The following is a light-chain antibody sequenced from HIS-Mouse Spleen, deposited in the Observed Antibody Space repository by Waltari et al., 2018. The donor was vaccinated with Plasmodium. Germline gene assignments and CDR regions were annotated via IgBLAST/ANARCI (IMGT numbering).Light chain of an antibody. J-gene: IGKJ3*01. CDR1: QSVSRN. CDR2: GAS. Sequence: DIVMTQSPAPLSVPQGERATLSCRAIQSVSRNLAWYQQKPGQAPRPLIYGASTRATGIPARFSGSGSGTEFTLTISSLQSEDFAVYYCQQYNNWSFTFGPGTKVDIK. V-gene: IGKV3-15*01. CDR3: QQYNNWSFT.